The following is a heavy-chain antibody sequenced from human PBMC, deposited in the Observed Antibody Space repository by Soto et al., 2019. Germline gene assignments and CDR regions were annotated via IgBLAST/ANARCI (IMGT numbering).Heavy chain of an antibody. CDR2: IYYSGST. Sequence: SETQSLPCGVYGGYFGGYYWGWIRQHPGRGLEWMGYIYYSGSTYYNPSLKRRVTISVDTSKNQFSLKLSSVTAADTAVYYCARAGTHYYESSGYPNPNPFDPRRQGTLVTVSS. D-gene: IGHD3-22*01. J-gene: IGHJ5*02. V-gene: IGHV4-31*11. CDR3: ARAGTHYYESSGYPNPNPFDP. CDR1: GGYFGGYY.